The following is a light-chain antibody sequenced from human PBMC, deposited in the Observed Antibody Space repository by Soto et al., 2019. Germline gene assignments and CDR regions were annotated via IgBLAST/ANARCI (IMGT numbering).Light chain of an antibody. Sequence: DIVMTQAPDSLAVSLGEMATFNCKSSQNILDSAKNQNYLAWYQQKSGQPPKLLIYWASLREPGVPDRFTGRGAGTDFTLTISSLQAEDVAVYYCQQYFTSPWTFGQGNKVEL. CDR3: QQYFTSPWT. V-gene: IGKV4-1*01. CDR2: WAS. J-gene: IGKJ1*01. CDR1: QNILDSAKNQNY.